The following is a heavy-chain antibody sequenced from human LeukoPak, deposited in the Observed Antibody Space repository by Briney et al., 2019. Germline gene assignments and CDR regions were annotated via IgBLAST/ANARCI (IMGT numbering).Heavy chain of an antibody. CDR2: ISWNSGSI. D-gene: IGHD6-13*01. CDR3: AKGHGSSWYSDYFDY. Sequence: GRSLRLSCAASGFTFDDYAMHWVRQAPGKGLEWVSGISWNSGSIGYADSVKGRFTISRDNAKNSLYLQMNSLRAEDTALYYCAKGHGSSWYSDYFDYWGQGTLVTVSS. CDR1: GFTFDDYA. J-gene: IGHJ4*02. V-gene: IGHV3-9*01.